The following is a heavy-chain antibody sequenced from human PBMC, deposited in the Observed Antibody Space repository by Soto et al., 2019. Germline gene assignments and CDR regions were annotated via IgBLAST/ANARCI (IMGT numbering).Heavy chain of an antibody. CDR3: ARGPYYYYYMDV. V-gene: IGHV1-8*01. J-gene: IGHJ6*03. CDR2: MNPKSGNT. Sequence: ASVKVSCKASGYTFTTYDINWVRQATGQGLEWMGRMNPKSGNTDYAQKSQGRVTMTRNTSISTAYMEVSSLRSEDTAVYYCARGPYYYYYMDVWGKGTTVTVSS. CDR1: GYTFTTYD.